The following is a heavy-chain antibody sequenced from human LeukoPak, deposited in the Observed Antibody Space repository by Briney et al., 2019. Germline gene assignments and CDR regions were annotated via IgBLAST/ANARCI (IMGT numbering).Heavy chain of an antibody. CDR1: GFTFSTYA. CDR2: ISGSGGST. Sequence: GGSLRLSCAASGFTFSTYAMSWVRQAPGKGLEWVSGISGSGGSTYYADSVKGRFTISRDNSKNTLYLQMNSLRAEDTAVYYCAKDLTAVAGPTDYWGQGTLVTVSS. CDR3: AKDLTAVAGPTDY. J-gene: IGHJ4*02. D-gene: IGHD6-19*01. V-gene: IGHV3-23*01.